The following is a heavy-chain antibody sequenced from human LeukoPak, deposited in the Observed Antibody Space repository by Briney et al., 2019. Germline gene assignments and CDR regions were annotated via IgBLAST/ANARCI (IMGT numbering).Heavy chain of an antibody. V-gene: IGHV3-23*01. J-gene: IGHJ3*02. CDR2: ISGSGGST. CDR1: GFTFSSYA. Sequence: GGSLRLSCAASGFTFSSYAMSWVRRAPGKGLEWVSAISGSGGSTYYADSVKGRFTISRDNSKNTLYLQMNSLRAEDTAVYYCAKGIMITFGGVIDDAFDIWGQGTMVTVSS. D-gene: IGHD3-16*01. CDR3: AKGIMITFGGVIDDAFDI.